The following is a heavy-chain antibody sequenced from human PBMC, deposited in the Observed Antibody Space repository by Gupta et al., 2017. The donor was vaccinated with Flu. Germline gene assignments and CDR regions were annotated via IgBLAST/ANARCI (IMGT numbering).Heavy chain of an antibody. V-gene: IGHV3-30*18. D-gene: IGHD7-27*01. Sequence: QVQLVESGGGVVHPWRSLRLSCAASGFTFSSYCLHWVRQAPGKGLEWVAFISYDGSNKYYADSVKGRFTISRDNSKTTLYLQMNSLGAEDTAVYYCAKKGNWGLGFADYWGQGTLVTVSS. CDR3: AKKGNWGLGFADY. J-gene: IGHJ4*02. CDR1: GFTFSSYC. CDR2: ISYDGSNK.